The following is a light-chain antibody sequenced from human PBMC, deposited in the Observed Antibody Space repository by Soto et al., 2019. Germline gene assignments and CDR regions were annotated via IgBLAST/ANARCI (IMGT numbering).Light chain of an antibody. CDR2: DAS. J-gene: IGKJ2*01. V-gene: IGKV3-11*01. CDR3: HQGRNLPPVT. Sequence: EIVLTQSPATLSLSPGARATLSCRASQSVDVYLAWYQQKPGQAPRLLIYDASNRATCIPARFSGSGSGTASTRTTSSLEPEDFAGYYCHQGRNLPPVTFGQGTKLEIK. CDR1: QSVDVY.